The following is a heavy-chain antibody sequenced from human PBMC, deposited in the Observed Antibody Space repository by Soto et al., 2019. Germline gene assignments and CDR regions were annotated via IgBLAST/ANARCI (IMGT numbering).Heavy chain of an antibody. D-gene: IGHD7-27*01. CDR3: TRANWYSEY. CDR1: GGSISNHY. V-gene: IGHV4-59*11. J-gene: IGHJ4*02. Sequence: QVQLQESGPGLVKPSETLSLTCRVSGGSISNHYWSWIRQPPGKGLEWIGYIYYNGHTNYNPSLKSRVTMSVDTSRNQISLKLTTVTAADTAVYYCTRANWYSEYWGQGTLVTVSS. CDR2: IYYNGHT.